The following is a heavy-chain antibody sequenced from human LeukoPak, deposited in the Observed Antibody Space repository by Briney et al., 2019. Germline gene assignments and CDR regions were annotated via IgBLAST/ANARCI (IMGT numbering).Heavy chain of an antibody. CDR3: ARDHSSAEDYYYYYTDV. CDR1: GYTFTNFG. V-gene: IGHV1-18*01. Sequence: APVKVSCKASGYTFTNFGIRWVRQAPGQGLEGMVWISGYNGDTKYAQKFQGRVTMTTDTSTSTAYMELRRLRSDDTAVYYCARDHSSAEDYYYYYTDVWGKGTTVTVSS. CDR2: ISGYNGDT. J-gene: IGHJ6*03. D-gene: IGHD3-22*01.